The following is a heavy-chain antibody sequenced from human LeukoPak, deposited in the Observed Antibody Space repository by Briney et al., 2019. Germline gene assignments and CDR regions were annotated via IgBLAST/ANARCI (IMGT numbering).Heavy chain of an antibody. CDR3: ARDGDYYDSSGYYPMAGWFDP. CDR1: GYTFTSYA. J-gene: IGHJ5*02. V-gene: IGHV1-3*01. Sequence: ASVKVSCKASGYTFTSYAMHWVRQAPGQRLEWMGWINAGNGNTKYSQKFQGRVTITRDTSISTAYMELSRLRSDDTAAYYCARDGDYYDSSGYYPMAGWFDPWGQGTLVTVSS. CDR2: INAGNGNT. D-gene: IGHD3-22*01.